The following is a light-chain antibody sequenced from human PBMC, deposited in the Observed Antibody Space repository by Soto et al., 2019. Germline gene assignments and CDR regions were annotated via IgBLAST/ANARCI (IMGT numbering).Light chain of an antibody. CDR3: SSYTTNTAYV. Sequence: QSVLTQPASVSGSPGQSITISCTGTRRDIGGYNCVSWYQQHPGKGPKLLIYEVSNRPSGVSPRFSGFKSGSTASLTISGLTTEDEANYYRSSYTTNTAYVFGTGTKVTV. J-gene: IGLJ1*01. CDR1: RRDIGGYNC. CDR2: EVS. V-gene: IGLV2-14*01.